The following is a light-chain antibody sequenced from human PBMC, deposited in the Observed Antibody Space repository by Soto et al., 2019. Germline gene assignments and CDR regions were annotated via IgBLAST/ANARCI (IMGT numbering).Light chain of an antibody. CDR1: SSDVGGYNY. CDR3: SSFTSSNTVI. CDR2: DVS. Sequence: QSALTQPASVSGSPGQSITISCTGTSSDVGGYNYVSWYQQHPGKAPKLMIYDVSNRPSGVSNRFSGSKSGNTASLTISGLQAEDYGDYYCSSFTSSNTVIFGGGTKLTVL. V-gene: IGLV2-14*01. J-gene: IGLJ2*01.